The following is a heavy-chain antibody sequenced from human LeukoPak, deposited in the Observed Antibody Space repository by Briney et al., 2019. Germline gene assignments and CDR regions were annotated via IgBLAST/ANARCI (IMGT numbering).Heavy chain of an antibody. CDR2: INSDGSST. J-gene: IGHJ4*02. D-gene: IGHD6-19*01. V-gene: IGHV3-74*01. CDR1: GFTFSSYW. CDR3: SRVNSSGWFPFGY. Sequence: SGGSLRLSCAASGFTFSSYWMHWARQAPGKGLVWVSRINSDGSSTSYADSVKGRFTISRDNAKNTLYLQMNSLRAEDTAVYYWSRVNSSGWFPFGYWGQGTLVT.